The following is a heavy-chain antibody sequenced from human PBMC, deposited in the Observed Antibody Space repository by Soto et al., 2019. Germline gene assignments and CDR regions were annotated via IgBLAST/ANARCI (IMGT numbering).Heavy chain of an antibody. V-gene: IGHV1-69*06. D-gene: IGHD2-2*02. Sequence: QVQLVQSGAEVKKPGSSVKVSCKTSGGTFDNYAINWVRQARGQGLEWMGGIIPIFGALNYAQKFQGRVTITADKSTSTGYMELGSLTSEDTAVYYCARRAVAPAPIGYFHYHLDVWGQGTTVTVSS. J-gene: IGHJ6*02. CDR3: ARRAVAPAPIGYFHYHLDV. CDR2: IIPIFGAL. CDR1: GGTFDNYA.